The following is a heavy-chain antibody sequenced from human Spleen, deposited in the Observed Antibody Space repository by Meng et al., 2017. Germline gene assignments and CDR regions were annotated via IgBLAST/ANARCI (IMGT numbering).Heavy chain of an antibody. J-gene: IGHJ4*02. CDR2: IKQDGSER. CDR1: GFTFSIHW. CDR3: AKPYSSGAFDY. Sequence: GGPLRLSCAASGFTFSIHWMTWVRQAPGKGLEWVASIKQDGSERHYVDSVKGRFTISRDNAKNSLYLQMNSLRAEDTAVYYCAKPYSSGAFDYWGQGTLVTVSS. D-gene: IGHD6-19*01. V-gene: IGHV3-7*01.